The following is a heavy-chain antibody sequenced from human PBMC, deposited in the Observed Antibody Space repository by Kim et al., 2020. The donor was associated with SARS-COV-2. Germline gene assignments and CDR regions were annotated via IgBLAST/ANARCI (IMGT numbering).Heavy chain of an antibody. Sequence: ASVKVSCKVSGYTLTELSMHWVRQAPGKGLEWMGGFDPEDGETIYAQKFQGRVTMTEDTSTDIAYMELSSLRSEDTAVYYCATQGGHRSYQTVNHYYYYYMDVWGKGTTVTVSS. D-gene: IGHD1-26*01. J-gene: IGHJ6*03. V-gene: IGHV1-24*01. CDR3: ATQGGHRSYQTVNHYYYYYMDV. CDR1: GYTLTELS. CDR2: FDPEDGET.